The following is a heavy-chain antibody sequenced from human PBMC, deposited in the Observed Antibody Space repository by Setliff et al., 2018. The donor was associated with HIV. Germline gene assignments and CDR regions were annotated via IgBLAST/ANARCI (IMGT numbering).Heavy chain of an antibody. CDR1: GFTFRNYW. Sequence: PSETLRLSCAASGFTFRNYWMHWVRQAPGKGLVWVSRIDGDGSGTSYADSVQGRFTISRDNAKNTLYLQMNSLRAEDTAVYYCVRDITTCWDVWGQGTTVTVSS. D-gene: IGHD4-4*01. CDR2: IDGDGSGT. CDR3: VRDITTCWDV. J-gene: IGHJ6*02. V-gene: IGHV3-74*01.